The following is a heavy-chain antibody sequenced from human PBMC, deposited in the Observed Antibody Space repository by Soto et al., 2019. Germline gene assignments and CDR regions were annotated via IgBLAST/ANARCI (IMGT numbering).Heavy chain of an antibody. J-gene: IGHJ4*02. CDR3: ANAPRKWLLPYYFDY. CDR1: GFTFGGYA. CDR2: ISGSGGST. V-gene: IGHV3-23*01. Sequence: EGSLRLSCASSGFTFGGYAMEWDRQAPRKGLEWVSGISGSGGSTYYADSVKDRFTISRDNSKNTLYLQMNSLRAEDTAVYYCANAPRKWLLPYYFDYWGQGALVTVS. D-gene: IGHD3-22*01.